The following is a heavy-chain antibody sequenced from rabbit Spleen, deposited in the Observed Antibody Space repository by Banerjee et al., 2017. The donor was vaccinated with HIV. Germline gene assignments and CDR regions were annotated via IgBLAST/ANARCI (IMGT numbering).Heavy chain of an antibody. J-gene: IGHJ6*01. V-gene: IGHV1S45*01. D-gene: IGHD2-1*01. CDR3: ARDSAAMTMVITGYYLSL. Sequence: QQHLEESGGGLVKPEGSLTLTCKASGVSLNDKDVMCWVHQAPGKGLEWIGCIDAVGSPNTYCARWAKGRFTISRTSSTTVTLQMTSLTAADTATYFCARDSAAMTMVITGYYLSLWGPGTLVTVS. CDR2: IDAVGSPNT. CDR1: GVSLNDKDV.